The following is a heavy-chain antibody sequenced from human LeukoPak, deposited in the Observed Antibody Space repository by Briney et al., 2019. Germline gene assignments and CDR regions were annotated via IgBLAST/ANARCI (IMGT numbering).Heavy chain of an antibody. CDR1: GGSFSGYY. D-gene: IGHD2-2*01. V-gene: IGHV4-34*01. CDR2: INHSGST. J-gene: IGHJ5*02. Sequence: SETLSLTCAVYGGSFSGYYWSWIRQPPGKGLEWIGEINHSGSTNYNPSLKGRVTISVDTSKNQFSLKLSSVTAADTAVYYCAREALRYCSSTSCSNWFDPWGQGTLVTVSS. CDR3: AREALRYCSSTSCSNWFDP.